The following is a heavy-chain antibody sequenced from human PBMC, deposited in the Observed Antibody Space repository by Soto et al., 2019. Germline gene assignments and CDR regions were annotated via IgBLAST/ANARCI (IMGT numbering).Heavy chain of an antibody. V-gene: IGHV3-23*01. D-gene: IGHD5-12*01. CDR1: GFTFSSYA. Sequence: GGSLRLSCAASGFTFSSYAMSWVRQAPGKGLEWVSAISGSGGSTYYADSVKGRFTISRDKSKNTMYLQMNSMRAEDTAVYYFAKQGTGMATIVFYYFDYWGQGTLVTVSS. CDR3: AKQGTGMATIVFYYFDY. J-gene: IGHJ4*02. CDR2: ISGSGGST.